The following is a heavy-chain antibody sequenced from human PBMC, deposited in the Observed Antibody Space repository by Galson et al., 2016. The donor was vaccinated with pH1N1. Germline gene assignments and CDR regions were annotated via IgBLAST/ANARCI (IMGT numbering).Heavy chain of an antibody. CDR1: GDSVSSNSAA. Sequence: CAISGDSVSSNSAAWNWIRQSPSRGLEWLGRTYYRSKWFYNYAVPVHGRITINPDTSENQFYLQLNSVTPEDTAVYYCARHSPGRAVGVFDCWGQGTLVTVSS. V-gene: IGHV6-1*01. D-gene: IGHD6-19*01. J-gene: IGHJ4*02. CDR2: TYYRSKWFY. CDR3: ARHSPGRAVGVFDC.